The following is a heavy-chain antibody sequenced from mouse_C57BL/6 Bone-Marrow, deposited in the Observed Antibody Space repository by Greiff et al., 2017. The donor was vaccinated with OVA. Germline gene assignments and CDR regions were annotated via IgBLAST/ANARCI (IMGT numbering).Heavy chain of an antibody. Sequence: VQLQQPGAELVKPGASVKLSCKASGYTFTSYWMHWVKQRPGQGLEWIGMIHPNSGSTNYNEKFKSKATLTVDKSSSTAYMQLSSLTSEDSAVYDCARRAVVARWYFDVWGTGTTVTVSS. D-gene: IGHD1-1*01. CDR1: GYTFTSYW. CDR2: IHPNSGST. V-gene: IGHV1-64*01. J-gene: IGHJ1*03. CDR3: ARRAVVARWYFDV.